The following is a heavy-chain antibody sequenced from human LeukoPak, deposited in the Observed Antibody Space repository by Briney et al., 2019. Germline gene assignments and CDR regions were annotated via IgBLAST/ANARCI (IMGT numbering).Heavy chain of an antibody. CDR1: GGSISSSSYY. J-gene: IGHJ4*02. D-gene: IGHD2-2*01. CDR2: IYYSGST. Sequence: PSETLSLTCTVSGGSISSSSYYWGWIRQPPGKGLEWIGSIYYSGSTYYNPSLKSRVTISVDTSKNQFSLKLSSVTAADTAVYYCARFSCLLGYCSSTSAGTHDYWGQGTLVTVSS. CDR3: ARFSCLLGYCSSTSAGTHDY. V-gene: IGHV4-39*07.